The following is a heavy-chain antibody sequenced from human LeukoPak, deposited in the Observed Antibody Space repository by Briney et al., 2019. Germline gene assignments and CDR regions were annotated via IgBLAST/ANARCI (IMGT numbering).Heavy chain of an antibody. V-gene: IGHV4-59*08. CDR1: GGSISSYY. CDR2: IYYSGST. CDR3: ARHVNYYDSSGYYYDY. D-gene: IGHD3-22*01. Sequence: SETLSLTCTVSGGSISSYYWSWIRQPPGKGLEWIGYIYYSGSTNYNPSLKSRVTISVDTSKNQFSLKLSSVTAADTAVYYCARHVNYYDSSGYYYDYWGQGTLVTVSS. J-gene: IGHJ4*02.